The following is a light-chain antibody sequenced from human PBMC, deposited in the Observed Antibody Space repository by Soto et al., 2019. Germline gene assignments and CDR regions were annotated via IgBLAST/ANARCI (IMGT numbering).Light chain of an antibody. CDR2: EVS. Sequence: QSVLTQPASVSGSPGQSITISCAGTGSDVGGYNYVSWYQQHPGKAPKLLIYEVSNRPSGVSNRFSASKSANTASLTISGLQAEDEADYYCTSYTSSTPRVFGTGTKLTVL. V-gene: IGLV2-14*01. CDR3: TSYTSSTPRV. J-gene: IGLJ1*01. CDR1: GSDVGGYNY.